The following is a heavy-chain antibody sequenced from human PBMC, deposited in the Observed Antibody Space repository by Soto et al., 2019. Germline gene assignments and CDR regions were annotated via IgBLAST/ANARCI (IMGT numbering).Heavy chain of an antibody. CDR1: GYNFTTHA. D-gene: IGHD5-18*01. Sequence: GASVKVSCKASGYNFTTHAIYWVRQAPGQGLEWLGWINGGQDKTGYSQKFKDRLTITKNIFATTAFMELSGLRPEDTAVYYCARVAHFDSDGFPRPYDYWG. CDR2: INGGQDKT. CDR3: ARVAHFDSDGFPRPYDY. V-gene: IGHV1-3*01. J-gene: IGHJ4*01.